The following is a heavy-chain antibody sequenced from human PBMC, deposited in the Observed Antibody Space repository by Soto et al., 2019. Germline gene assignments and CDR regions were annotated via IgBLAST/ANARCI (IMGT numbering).Heavy chain of an antibody. D-gene: IGHD5-12*01. V-gene: IGHV3-23*01. J-gene: IGHJ6*03. CDR3: FRYSGYDDPGGHYYYYMDV. CDR1: GFTFSSYA. CDR2: ISGSGGST. Sequence: LRLSCAASGFTFSSYAMSWVRQAPGKGLEWVSAISGSGGSTYYADSVKGRFTISRDNSKNTLYLQMNSLRAEDTAVYYCFRYSGYDDPGGHYYYYMDVWGKGTTVTVSS.